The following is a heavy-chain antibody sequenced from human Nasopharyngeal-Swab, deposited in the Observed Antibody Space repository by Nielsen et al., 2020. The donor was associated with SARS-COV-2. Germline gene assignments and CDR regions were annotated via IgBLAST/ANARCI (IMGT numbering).Heavy chain of an antibody. Sequence: GESLKISCAASGFDFNNYGMHWVRQAPGKGLEWVAVISYEGSQKLLTDSVKGRFTLSIDHTKNTIYLQMNSLRVRDTAVYYCAKANVIFWFGKFRGDALDLWGQGTRVTVSS. CDR3: AKANVIFWFGKFRGDALDL. D-gene: IGHD3-10*01. CDR1: GFDFNNYG. J-gene: IGHJ3*01. CDR2: ISYEGSQK. V-gene: IGHV3-30*18.